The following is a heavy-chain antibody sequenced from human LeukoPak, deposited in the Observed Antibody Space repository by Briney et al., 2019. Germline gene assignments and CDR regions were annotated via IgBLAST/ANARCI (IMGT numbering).Heavy chain of an antibody. CDR3: ARAHPGDYSDFQFDY. CDR1: GFTFSSFS. V-gene: IGHV3-48*01. D-gene: IGHD4-11*01. CDR2: ISSTSSTI. J-gene: IGHJ4*02. Sequence: GGSLRLSCAASGFTFSSFSMNWVRQAPGRGLEWVSYISSTSSTIYYADSVKGRFTISRDNAKNSLYLQMNSLRAEDTAVYYCARAHPGDYSDFQFDYWGQGTLVTVSS.